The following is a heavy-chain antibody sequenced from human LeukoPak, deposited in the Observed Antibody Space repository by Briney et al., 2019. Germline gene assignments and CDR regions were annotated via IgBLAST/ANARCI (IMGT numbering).Heavy chain of an antibody. J-gene: IGHJ4*02. D-gene: IGHD3-3*01. CDR1: GFTFSSYS. Sequence: GGSLRLSCAASGFTFSSYSMNWVRQAPGKGLEWVSSISSSSSYIYYTDSVKGRFTISGDNAKNSLYLQMNSLRAEDTAVYYCARESLLRFLEWYARGQGTLVTVSS. CDR3: ARESLLRFLEWYA. CDR2: ISSSSSYI. V-gene: IGHV3-21*01.